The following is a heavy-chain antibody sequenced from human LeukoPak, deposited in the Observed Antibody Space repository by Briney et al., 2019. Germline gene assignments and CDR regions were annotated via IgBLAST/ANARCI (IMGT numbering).Heavy chain of an antibody. D-gene: IGHD6-6*01. CDR2: IYTSGST. V-gene: IGHV4-4*07. CDR3: ARDFAWGSSAADYFDY. CDR1: GGSISSYY. Sequence: SETLSLTCTVSGGSISSYYWSWIRQPAGKGLEWIGRIYTSGSTNYNPSLKSRVTISVDKSENQFSLKLSSVTAADAVVYYCARDFAWGSSAADYFDYWGQGTLVTVSS. J-gene: IGHJ4*02.